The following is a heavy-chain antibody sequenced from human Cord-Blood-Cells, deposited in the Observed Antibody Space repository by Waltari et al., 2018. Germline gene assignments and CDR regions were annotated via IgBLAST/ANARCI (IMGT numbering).Heavy chain of an antibody. CDR2: IKQDGSEK. D-gene: IGHD2-15*01. Sequence: EVQLVVPGGGLVQPGGSLRSPREPSALNSSTIWTAWVGQAPGKGLEWVANIKQDGSEKYYVDSVKGRFTISRDNAKNSLYLQMNSLRAEDTAVYYCARDGGGVDYWGQGTLVTVSS. J-gene: IGHJ4*02. V-gene: IGHV3-7*01. CDR1: ALNSSTIW. CDR3: ARDGGGVDY.